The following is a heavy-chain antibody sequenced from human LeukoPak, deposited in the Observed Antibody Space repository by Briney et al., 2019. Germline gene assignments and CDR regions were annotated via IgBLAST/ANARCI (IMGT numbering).Heavy chain of an antibody. D-gene: IGHD6-19*01. J-gene: IGHJ4*02. CDR3: AGVSPYSRGWDGGGGAFDY. Sequence: ASVKVSCKASGYTFTSYGISWVRQAPGQGLEWMGWISAYNGNTNCAQKLQGRVTMTTDTSTSTAYMELRSLRSDDTAVYYCAGVSPYSRGWDGGGGAFDYWGQGTLVTVSS. CDR1: GYTFTSYG. V-gene: IGHV1-18*01. CDR2: ISAYNGNT.